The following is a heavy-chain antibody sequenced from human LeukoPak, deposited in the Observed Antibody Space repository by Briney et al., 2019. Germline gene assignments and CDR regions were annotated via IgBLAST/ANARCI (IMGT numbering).Heavy chain of an antibody. CDR3: AKGELGLWFDY. CDR2: ISSSSSYT. Sequence: GGSLRLSCAASGFTFSDYYMSWIRQAPGKGLEWVSYISSSSSYTNYADSVKGRFTISRDNAKNSLYLQMNSLRADDTAVYYCAKGELGLWFDYWGQGTLVTVSS. J-gene: IGHJ4*02. V-gene: IGHV3-11*05. CDR1: GFTFSDYY. D-gene: IGHD5-18*01.